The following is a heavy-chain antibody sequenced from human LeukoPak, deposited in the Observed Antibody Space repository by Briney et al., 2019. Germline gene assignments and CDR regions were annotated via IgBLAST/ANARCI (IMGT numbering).Heavy chain of an antibody. V-gene: IGHV4-59*12. Sequence: SETLSLTCTVSGGSIGSYYWSWIRQPPGKGLEWIGYIYYSGSTNYNPSLKSRVTISVDTSKNQFSLKLSSVTAADTAVYYCARFNSGSYQHYFDYWGQGTLVTVSS. D-gene: IGHD1-26*01. CDR1: GGSIGSYY. CDR2: IYYSGST. CDR3: ARFNSGSYQHYFDY. J-gene: IGHJ4*02.